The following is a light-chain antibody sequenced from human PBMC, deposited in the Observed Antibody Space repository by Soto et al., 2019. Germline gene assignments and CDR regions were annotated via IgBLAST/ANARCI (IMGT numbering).Light chain of an antibody. CDR3: CSFAGNWLYV. J-gene: IGLJ1*01. CDR2: EVS. CDR1: SSDVGGYNY. Sequence: PGSRLEPAGQPITISCTGTSSDVGGYNYVSWYLQHPGKAPKVMIYEVSKRPSGVPDRFSCSKSGNTASLTISGRQSEDEADYSCCSFAGNWLYVLRTGTNVTVL. V-gene: IGLV2-11*01.